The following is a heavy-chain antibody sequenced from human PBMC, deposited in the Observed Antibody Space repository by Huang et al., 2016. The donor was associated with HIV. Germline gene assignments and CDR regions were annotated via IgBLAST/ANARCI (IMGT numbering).Heavy chain of an antibody. J-gene: IGHJ3*02. CDR1: GDTFNTYY. V-gene: IGHV1-46*02. CDR2: INPRVGST. CDR3: ARGRMVRDAFHI. D-gene: IGHD5-18*01. Sequence: QVQLVQSGAEVKKPGASVKVSCKASGDTFNTYYIQWVRQAPGQGLEWMGVINPRVGSTKYAQKLQGRVTMTRDTSTTTVYMELNSLRSEDTAIYYCARGRMVRDAFHIWGQGTMVTVSS.